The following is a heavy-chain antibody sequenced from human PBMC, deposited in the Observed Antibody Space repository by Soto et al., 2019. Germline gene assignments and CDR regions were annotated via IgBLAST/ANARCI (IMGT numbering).Heavy chain of an antibody. V-gene: IGHV4-30-4*01. CDR2: IYYSGST. CDR1: GGSISSGDYY. CDR3: ARSKRITVSYYYYRMDV. J-gene: IGHJ6*02. Sequence: PSETLSLTCTVSGGSISSGDYYWSWVRQPPGKGLEWIGYIYYSGSTYYNPSLKSRVTISVDTSKNHFALKLSSVTAADTAVYYCARSKRITVSYYYYRMDVWAKGPRSPSP. D-gene: IGHD3-16*01.